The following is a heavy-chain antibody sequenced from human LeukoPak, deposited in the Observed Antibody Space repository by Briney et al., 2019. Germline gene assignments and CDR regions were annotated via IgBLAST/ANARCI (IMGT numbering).Heavy chain of an antibody. D-gene: IGHD6-19*01. J-gene: IGHJ4*02. CDR1: GFTFSSYS. V-gene: IGHV3-21*01. Sequence: PGGSLRLSCAASGFTFSSYSMNWVRQAPGKGLEWVSSISSSSSYIYYADSVKGRFTTSRDNAKNSLYLQMNSLRAEDTAVYYCARLVAGPPGNFDYWGQGTLVTVSS. CDR3: ARLVAGPPGNFDY. CDR2: ISSSSSYI.